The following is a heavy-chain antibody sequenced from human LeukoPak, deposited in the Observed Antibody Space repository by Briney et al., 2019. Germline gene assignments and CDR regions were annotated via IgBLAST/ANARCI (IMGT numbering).Heavy chain of an antibody. Sequence: GASVKVSCKASGYTFTSYGISWVRQAPGQGLEWMGWISAYNGNTNYAQKLQGRVIMTTDTSTSTAYMELRSLRSDGTAVYYCARNMGGHIVVVTATHYYYGMDVWGQGTTVTVSS. CDR3: ARNMGGHIVVVTATHYYYGMDV. CDR1: GYTFTSYG. D-gene: IGHD2-21*02. J-gene: IGHJ6*02. V-gene: IGHV1-18*01. CDR2: ISAYNGNT.